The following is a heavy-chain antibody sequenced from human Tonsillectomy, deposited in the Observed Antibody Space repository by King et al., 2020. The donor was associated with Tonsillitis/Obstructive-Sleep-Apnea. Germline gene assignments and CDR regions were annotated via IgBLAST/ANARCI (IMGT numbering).Heavy chain of an antibody. CDR1: GGSISSGDYY. Sequence: QLQESGPGLVKPSQTLSLTCTVSGGSISSGDYYWSWIRQPPGKGLESIGYIYYSGSTFYNPSLKSRVTISVDTSKNQFSLKLSSVTAADTAVYYCARDWPGIDNVEGVWGQGTTVTVSS. CDR3: ARDWPGIDNVEGV. V-gene: IGHV4-30-4*01. CDR2: IYYSGST. D-gene: IGHD1-14*01. J-gene: IGHJ6*02.